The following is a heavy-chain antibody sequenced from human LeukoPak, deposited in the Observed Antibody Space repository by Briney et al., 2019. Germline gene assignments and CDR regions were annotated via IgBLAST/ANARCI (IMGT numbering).Heavy chain of an antibody. CDR1: GFAFSSYA. V-gene: IGHV3-30-3*01. CDR2: ISYDGSNK. CDR3: ASDGLYRVFDY. J-gene: IGHJ4*02. Sequence: PGRSLILSCAASGFAFSSYAMHWVRQAPGKGLEGVAVISYDGSNKYYADSVKGRFTISRDNSKNTLYLQMNSLRAEDTAVYYCASDGLYRVFDYWGQGTLVTVSS. D-gene: IGHD2-2*02.